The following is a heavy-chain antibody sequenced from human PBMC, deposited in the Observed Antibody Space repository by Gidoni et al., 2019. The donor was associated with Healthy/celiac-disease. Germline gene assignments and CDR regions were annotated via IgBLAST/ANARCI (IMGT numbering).Heavy chain of an antibody. Sequence: QLQLQESAPGLVKPSETLSLTCPVSGGSLSSSIYYWGWIRQPPGKGLEWIGSIYYSGSTYYNPSLKSRVTISVNTSKNQFSLKLSSVTAADTAVYDCARLGRSFDYWGQGTLVTVSS. CDR1: GGSLSSSIYY. CDR3: ARLGRSFDY. V-gene: IGHV4-39*01. J-gene: IGHJ4*02. CDR2: IYYSGST. D-gene: IGHD1-26*01.